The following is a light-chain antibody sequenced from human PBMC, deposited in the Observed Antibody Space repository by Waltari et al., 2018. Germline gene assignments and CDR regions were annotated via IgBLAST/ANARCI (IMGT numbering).Light chain of an antibody. CDR1: QSVLYSSNNKNY. CDR2: WAS. J-gene: IGKJ4*01. V-gene: IGKV4-1*01. CDR3: QQYYSTPRN. Sequence: DIVMTQSPDSLAVSLGERATINCKSSQSVLYSSNNKNYLAWYQQKPGQPPKLLIYWASTRGSGVPDRFSGSGSGTDFTLTISSLQAEDVAVYYCQQYYSTPRNFGGGTKVEIK.